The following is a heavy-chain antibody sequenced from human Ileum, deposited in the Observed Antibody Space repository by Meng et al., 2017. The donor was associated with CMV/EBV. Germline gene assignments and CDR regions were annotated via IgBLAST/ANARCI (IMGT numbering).Heavy chain of an antibody. CDR1: GASLNDYF. V-gene: IGHV4-4*07. Sequence: QLQLQESGLGLVKPSETMSLTCSFAGASLNDYFGSVIRQTAGKGLAWIGRIFATGTTKSTHTLKSRVTMSVDTSRNQFSLKLTSATAADSAVYFWARYRFNPWGQGALVTVSS. J-gene: IGHJ5*02. CDR2: IFATGTT. CDR3: ARYRFNP.